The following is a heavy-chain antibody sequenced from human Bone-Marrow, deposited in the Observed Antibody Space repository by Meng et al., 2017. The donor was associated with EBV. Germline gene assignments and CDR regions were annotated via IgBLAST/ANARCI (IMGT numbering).Heavy chain of an antibody. CDR3: ARAGGSFTVDP. D-gene: IGHD1-26*01. CDR2: IFFRGET. J-gene: IGHJ5*02. Sequence: VQLQESGPGLVKPSQTLSLTFAATGDSINSGGYYWSWIRQAPGKGLEWIGYIFFRGETYYTSSFRSRTTISLDTSKNQFSLKLTSVTAADTAVYYCARAGGSFTVDPWGQGALVTVSS. CDR1: GDSINSGGYY. V-gene: IGHV4-30-4*08.